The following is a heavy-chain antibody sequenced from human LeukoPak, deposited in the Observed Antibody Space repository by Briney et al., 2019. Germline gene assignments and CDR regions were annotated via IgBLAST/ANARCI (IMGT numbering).Heavy chain of an antibody. D-gene: IGHD1-26*01. CDR1: GFTFSRYE. J-gene: IGHJ6*02. CDR2: ISRSGDTI. Sequence: GGSLRLSCAASGFTFSRYEMNWVRQAPGKGLEWVSYISRSGDTIYFADSVKGRFTISRDNAKNSLYLQMSSLRAEDTAVYYCARDPVGAIGYGMDVWGQGTTVTVSS. CDR3: ARDPVGAIGYGMDV. V-gene: IGHV3-48*03.